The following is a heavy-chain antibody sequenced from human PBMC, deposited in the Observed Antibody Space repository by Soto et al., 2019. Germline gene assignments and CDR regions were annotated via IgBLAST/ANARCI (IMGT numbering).Heavy chain of an antibody. CDR3: ARGKGMEENYYYYGMDI. Sequence: KVSCKASGYTFTGYYMHRVRQAPGQSLEWMGWINGGTGQTRYSQRFQDRVTITRDTSAKTTYMDLTSLRSEDTAVYYCARGKGMEENYYYYGMDIWGQGATVTVSS. CDR2: INGGTGQT. V-gene: IGHV1-3*01. D-gene: IGHD1-1*01. J-gene: IGHJ6*02. CDR1: GYTFTGYY.